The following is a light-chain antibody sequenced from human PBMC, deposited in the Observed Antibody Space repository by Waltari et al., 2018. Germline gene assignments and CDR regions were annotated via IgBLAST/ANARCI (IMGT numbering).Light chain of an antibody. CDR1: RSVNAY. J-gene: IGKJ1*01. V-gene: IGKV3-11*01. CDR2: DAS. Sequence: VVLTQSPATLSVSPGERATLSCRASRSVNAYLAWYQHRPGQAPRLVISDASARAPDIPGRFSGSGSGTEFTLTISSLESEDSAVYYCQHRDNMPPFTFGQGTRVEV. CDR3: QHRDNMPPFT.